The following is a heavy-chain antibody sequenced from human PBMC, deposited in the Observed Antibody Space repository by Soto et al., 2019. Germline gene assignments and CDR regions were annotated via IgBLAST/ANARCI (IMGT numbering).Heavy chain of an antibody. Sequence: SETLSLTCTVSGGSIISDYWSWIRQPPGKGLEWIGYISYSGSTNYNPSLKSLVTISVDTSKNQFSLKLSSVTAADTAVYYCARVLSGSSLFDYWAQGTLVTVSS. CDR2: ISYSGST. J-gene: IGHJ4*02. D-gene: IGHD1-26*01. V-gene: IGHV4-59*01. CDR1: GGSIISDY. CDR3: ARVLSGSSLFDY.